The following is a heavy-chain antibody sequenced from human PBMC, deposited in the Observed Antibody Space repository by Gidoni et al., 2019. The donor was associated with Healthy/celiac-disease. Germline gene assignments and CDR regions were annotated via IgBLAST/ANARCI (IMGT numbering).Heavy chain of an antibody. CDR2: IFSNDEK. CDR1: GFQLSNVRLG. D-gene: IGHD2-15*01. Sequence: QVTLKEPGPVLAKPTATPTRTCTGSGFQLSNVRLGVSWIRQPPGKALEWLAHIFSNDEKSYSTSLKSRLTISKDPSKSQVVLTMTNMDPVDTATYYCARYLYCSGGSCYGMDVWGQGTTVTVSS. V-gene: IGHV2-26*01. J-gene: IGHJ6*02. CDR3: ARYLYCSGGSCYGMDV.